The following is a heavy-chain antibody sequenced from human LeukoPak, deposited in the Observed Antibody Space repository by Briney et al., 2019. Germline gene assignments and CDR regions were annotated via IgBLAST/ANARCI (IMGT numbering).Heavy chain of an antibody. CDR2: ISVSGGST. J-gene: IGHJ3*02. D-gene: IGHD4-17*01. CDR1: GFTFNKYA. V-gene: IGHV3-23*01. CDR3: AKDWKDYGDFHTFDI. Sequence: PGGSLRLSCAASGFTFNKYAMNWVRQAPGKGLEWVSTISVSGGSTYYADSVKGRFTISRDNSKNILYLQMNSLRAEDTAVYYCAKDWKDYGDFHTFDIWGQGTVVTVSS.